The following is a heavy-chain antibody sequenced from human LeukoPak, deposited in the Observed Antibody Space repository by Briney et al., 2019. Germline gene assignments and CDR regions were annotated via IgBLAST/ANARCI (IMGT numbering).Heavy chain of an antibody. V-gene: IGHV4-59*08. Sequence: PSETLSLTCTVSGGSISSYYWSWIRQPPGKGLEWIGYIYYSGSTNYNPSLKSRVTISVDTSKNQFSLKLSSVTAADTAVYYCARLWFGELLRDDNWFNPWGKGTLVTVSS. J-gene: IGHJ5*02. CDR3: ARLWFGELLRDDNWFNP. D-gene: IGHD3-10*01. CDR1: GGSISSYY. CDR2: IYYSGST.